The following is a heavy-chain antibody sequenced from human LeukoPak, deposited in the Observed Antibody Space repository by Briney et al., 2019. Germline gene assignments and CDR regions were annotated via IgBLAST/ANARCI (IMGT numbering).Heavy chain of an antibody. CDR2: ISGSGGST. CDR3: AKGGPWTINPHLDC. V-gene: IGHV3-23*01. D-gene: IGHD3/OR15-3a*01. J-gene: IGHJ4*02. Sequence: GGSLRLSCAASGFTFSSYGMSWVRQAPGKGLEWVSAISGSGGSTYYADSVKGRFTISRDNSKNTLYLQMNSLRAEDTAVYYCAKGGPWTINPHLDCWGQGTLVTVSS. CDR1: GFTFSSYG.